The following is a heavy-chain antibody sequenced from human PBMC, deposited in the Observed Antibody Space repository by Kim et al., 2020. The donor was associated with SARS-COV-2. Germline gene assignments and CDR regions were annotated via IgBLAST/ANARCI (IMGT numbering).Heavy chain of an antibody. CDR3: ARGGGNIVATIKTRGWFDP. Sequence: ASVKVSCKASGYTFTGYYMHWVRQAPGQGLEWMGWINPNSGGTNYAQKFQGRVTMTRDTSISTAYMELSRLRSDDTAVYYCARGGGNIVATIKTRGWFDPWGQGTLVTVSS. CDR2: INPNSGGT. CDR1: GYTFTGYY. J-gene: IGHJ5*02. V-gene: IGHV1-2*02. D-gene: IGHD5-12*01.